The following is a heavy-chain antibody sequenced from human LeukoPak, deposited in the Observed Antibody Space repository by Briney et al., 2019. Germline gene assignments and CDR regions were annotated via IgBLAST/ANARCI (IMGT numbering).Heavy chain of an antibody. D-gene: IGHD3-3*01. Sequence: SETLSLTCAVYGGSFSGYYWSWIRQPPGKGLEWIGEINHSGSTNYNPSLKSRVTISVDTSKNQFSLKLSSVTAADTAVYYCARVRFLEWLLYWFDPWGQGTLVTVSS. CDR3: ARVRFLEWLLYWFDP. V-gene: IGHV4-34*01. J-gene: IGHJ5*02. CDR2: INHSGST. CDR1: GGSFSGYY.